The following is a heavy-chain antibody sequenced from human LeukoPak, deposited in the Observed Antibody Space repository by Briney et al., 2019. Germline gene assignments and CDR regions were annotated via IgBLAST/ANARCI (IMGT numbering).Heavy chain of an antibody. CDR2: IYYSGST. CDR3: ARQSRGICSDGSCHSFDY. D-gene: IGHD2-15*01. J-gene: IGHJ4*02. Sequence: PSETLSLTCSVSGVSISSYYWSWIRQPPGKGLEWIGSIYYSGSTNDNPSLKGRVTISVDTSKNQFSLKLSSVTAADTAVYYCARQSRGICSDGSCHSFDYWGQGTLVTVSS. CDR1: GVSISSYY. V-gene: IGHV4-59*08.